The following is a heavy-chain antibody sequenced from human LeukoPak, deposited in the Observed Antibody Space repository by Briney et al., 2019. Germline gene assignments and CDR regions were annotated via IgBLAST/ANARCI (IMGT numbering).Heavy chain of an antibody. J-gene: IGHJ4*02. CDR2: TRNKANSYTT. CDR3: AVGYCSGGSCSGSDGDY. CDR1: GFTLSDHY. V-gene: IGHV3-72*01. Sequence: QSGGSLRLSCAASGFTLSDHYMAWVRQAPGKGLEWVGRTRNKANSYTTEHAASVKGRFTISRDDSKNSLHLQMNSLRTEDTAVYYCAVGYCSGGSCSGSDGDYWDQGTLVTVSS. D-gene: IGHD2-15*01.